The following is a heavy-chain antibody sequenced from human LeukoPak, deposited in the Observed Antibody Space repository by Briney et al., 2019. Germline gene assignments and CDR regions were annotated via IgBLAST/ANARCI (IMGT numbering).Heavy chain of an antibody. CDR3: AKEGDTAMVTIDY. CDR2: IRYDGSNK. D-gene: IGHD5-18*01. J-gene: IGHJ4*02. Sequence: GGSLRLSCAASGFTFSSYGMHWVRQAPGKGLEWVAFIRYDGSNKYYADSVKGRFTISRDNSKNTLYLQMNSLRAEDTAVYYCAKEGDTAMVTIDYWGQEPLVTVSS. V-gene: IGHV3-30*02. CDR1: GFTFSSYG.